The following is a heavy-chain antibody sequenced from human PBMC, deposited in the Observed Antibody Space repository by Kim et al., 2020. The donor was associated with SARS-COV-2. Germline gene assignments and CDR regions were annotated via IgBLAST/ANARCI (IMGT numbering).Heavy chain of an antibody. CDR3: TRERADAEVRLGAGALDI. V-gene: IGHV3-74*01. CDR1: EFTFSRDW. CDR2: IRADGRET. D-gene: IGHD3-10*01. Sequence: GGSLRLSCAASEFTFSRDWMHWVRQVPGKGLVWVSRIRADGRETNYADSVRGRFTISRDNAKNALYLQMESLRVEDTAVYYCTRERADAEVRLGAGALDIGGQGTVAAVAA. J-gene: IGHJ3*02.